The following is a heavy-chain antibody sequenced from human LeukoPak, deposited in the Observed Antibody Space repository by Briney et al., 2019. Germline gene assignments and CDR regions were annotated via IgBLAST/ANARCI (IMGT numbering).Heavy chain of an antibody. J-gene: IGHJ4*02. V-gene: IGHV4-38-2*01. CDR3: AGRRDNYYDFWSGYPSLFDY. Sequence: SETLSLTCAVSGYSISSGYYWGWIRQPPGKGLEWIGSIYHSGSTYYNPSLKSRVTISVDTSKNQFSLKLCSVTAADTAAYYCAGRRDNYYDFWSGYPSLFDYWGQGTLVTVSS. D-gene: IGHD3-3*01. CDR2: IYHSGST. CDR1: GYSISSGYY.